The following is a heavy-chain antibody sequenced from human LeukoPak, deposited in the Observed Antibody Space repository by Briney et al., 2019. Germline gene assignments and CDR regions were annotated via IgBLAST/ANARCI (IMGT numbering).Heavy chain of an antibody. CDR2: IRSKAYGGTT. D-gene: IGHD3-10*01. J-gene: IGHJ3*02. CDR3: TRATMVRGVTPDAFDI. CDR1: GFTFGDYA. Sequence: PGGSLRLSCTASGFTFGDYAMSWFRQAPGKGLEWVGFIRSKAYGGTTEYAASVQGRFTISRDDSKRIAYLQMNSLKTEDTAVYYCTRATMVRGVTPDAFDIWGQGTMLTVSS. V-gene: IGHV3-49*03.